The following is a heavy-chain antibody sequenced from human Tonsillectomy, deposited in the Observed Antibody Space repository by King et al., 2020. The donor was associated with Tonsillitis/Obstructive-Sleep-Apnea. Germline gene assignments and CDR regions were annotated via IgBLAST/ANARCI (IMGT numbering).Heavy chain of an antibody. CDR3: ASSSEYQLLYGYYFDY. CDR1: GGSISSYY. V-gene: IGHV4-59*08. Sequence: QLQESGPGLVKPSETLSLTCTVSGGSISSYYWSWIRQPPGKGLEWIGYIYYSGSTNYNPSLKSRVTISVDTSKNQFSLKLSSVTAADTAVYYCASSSEYQLLYGYYFDYWGQGTLVTVSS. D-gene: IGHD2-2*02. CDR2: IYYSGST. J-gene: IGHJ4*02.